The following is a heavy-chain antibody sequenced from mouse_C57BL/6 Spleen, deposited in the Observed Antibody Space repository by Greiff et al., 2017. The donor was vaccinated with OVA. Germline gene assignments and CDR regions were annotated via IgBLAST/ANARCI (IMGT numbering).Heavy chain of an antibody. CDR2: IRLKSDDYAT. J-gene: IGHJ4*01. CDR1: GFTFSNYW. Sequence: EVQGVESGGGLVQPGGSMKLSCVASGFTFSNYWMNWVRQSPEKGLEWVAQIRLKSDDYATHYAESVKGRFTISRDDSKSSVYLQMNNLRAEDTGIYYCTAGGRAMDYWGQGTSVTVSS. CDR3: TAGGRAMDY. V-gene: IGHV6-3*01.